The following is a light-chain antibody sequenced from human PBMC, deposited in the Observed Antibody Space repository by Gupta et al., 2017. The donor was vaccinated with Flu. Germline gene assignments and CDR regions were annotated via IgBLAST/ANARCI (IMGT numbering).Light chain of an antibody. CDR3: QQSNSFPIT. CDR2: AAS. CDR1: QDIAKR. J-gene: IGKJ5*01. V-gene: IGKV1-12*01. Sequence: DIQMTQSPSSVSASVGDRITITCRASQDIAKRLAWYQRRPGKAPKVLIYAASSLQTGVPSRFSGRGAGKDFTLTISSLLPEDFATYYCQQSNSFPITFGQGTRLEIK.